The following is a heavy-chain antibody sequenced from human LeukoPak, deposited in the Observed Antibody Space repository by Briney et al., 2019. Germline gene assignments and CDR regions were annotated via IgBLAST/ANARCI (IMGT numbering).Heavy chain of an antibody. V-gene: IGHV4-34*01. CDR3: ASLFEHDYGDWLGFSY. CDR2: INHSGST. Sequence: SETLSLTCAVYGGSFSGYYWSWIRQPPGKGLEWTGEINHSGSTNYNPSLKSRVTISVDTSKNQFSLKLSSVTAADTAVYYCASLFEHDYGDWLGFSYWGQGTLVTVSS. J-gene: IGHJ4*02. CDR1: GGSFSGYY. D-gene: IGHD4-17*01.